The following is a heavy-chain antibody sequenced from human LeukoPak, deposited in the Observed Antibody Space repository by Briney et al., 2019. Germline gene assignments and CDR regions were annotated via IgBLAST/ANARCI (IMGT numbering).Heavy chain of an antibody. D-gene: IGHD6-19*01. V-gene: IGHV3-23*01. CDR1: GFTFSSYA. CDR3: AKPSRYSSGLGPYYFDY. Sequence: GGSLRLSCAASGFTFSSYAMSWVRQAPGKGLEWVSAISGSGGSTYYADSVKGRFTISRDNSKNTLYLQMNSLRAEDTAVYYCAKPSRYSSGLGPYYFDYWGQGTLVTVSS. J-gene: IGHJ4*02. CDR2: ISGSGGST.